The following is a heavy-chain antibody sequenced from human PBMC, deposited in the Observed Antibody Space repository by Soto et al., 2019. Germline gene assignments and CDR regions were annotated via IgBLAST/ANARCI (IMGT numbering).Heavy chain of an antibody. D-gene: IGHD5-18*01. J-gene: IGHJ4*02. CDR3: GRARSAAMVTSDY. CDR1: GYSFSDYG. Sequence: QVQLVQSGPEVKKPGASVKVSCKASGYSFSDYGVTWVRQSPGQGLQWMGWISAYNDDRNYAQNFQDRITMTTDTSTSTAYVELRSLRSDATAAYFCGRARSAAMVTSDYWGQGTLVTVSS. CDR2: ISAYNDDR. V-gene: IGHV1-18*01.